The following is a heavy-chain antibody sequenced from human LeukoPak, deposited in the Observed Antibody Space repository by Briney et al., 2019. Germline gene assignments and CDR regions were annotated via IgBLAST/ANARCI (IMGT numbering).Heavy chain of an antibody. J-gene: IGHJ6*02. CDR2: IIPIFGTA. D-gene: IGHD6-19*01. V-gene: IGHV1-69*13. CDR1: GGTFSSYA. Sequence: GASVKVSCKASGGTFSSYAISWVRQAPGQGLEWMGGIIPIFGTANYAQKFQGRVTITADESTSTAYMELSSLRSEDTAVYYCARGWAGLPQYGMDVWGQGTTVTVSS. CDR3: ARGWAGLPQYGMDV.